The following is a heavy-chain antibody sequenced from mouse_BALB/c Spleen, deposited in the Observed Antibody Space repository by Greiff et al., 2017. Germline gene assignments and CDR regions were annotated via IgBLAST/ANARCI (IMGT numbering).Heavy chain of an antibody. V-gene: IGHV5-9-3*01. D-gene: IGHD2-1*01. CDR2: ISSGGSYT. CDR3: ARLYYGYYGDYFDY. J-gene: IGHJ2*01. Sequence: EVQVVESGGGLVKPGGSLKISCAASGFTFSSYAMSWVRQTQEKRLEWVATISSGGSYTYYPDSVKGRFTISRDNAKNTLYLQMSSLRSEDTAMYYCARLYYGYYGDYFDYWGQGTTLTVSS. CDR1: GFTFSSYA.